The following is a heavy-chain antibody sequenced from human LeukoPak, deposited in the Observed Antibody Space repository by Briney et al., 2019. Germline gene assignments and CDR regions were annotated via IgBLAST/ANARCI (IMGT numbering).Heavy chain of an antibody. J-gene: IGHJ5*02. V-gene: IGHV4-59*08. CDR1: GGSISNYY. CDR3: ARQSTNLRRLDP. CDR2: NSYSGIT. Sequence: SETLSLTCTVFGGSISNYYWSWIRQLPGKGLEWIGYNSYSGITNYNPSLKSRATISVDTSKNQFALKVTSVTAADTAIYYCARQSTNLRRLDPWGQGTLVTVSS.